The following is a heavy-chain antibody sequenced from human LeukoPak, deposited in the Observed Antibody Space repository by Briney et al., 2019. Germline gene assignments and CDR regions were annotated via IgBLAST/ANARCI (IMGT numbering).Heavy chain of an antibody. V-gene: IGHV4-4*07. CDR3: ARWGVRNIAAPHAFDI. J-gene: IGHJ3*02. CDR2: IYTSGST. D-gene: IGHD6-6*01. Sequence: MTSETLSLTCTVSGGSISSYYWSWIRQPAGKGLEWIGRIYTSGSTNYNPSLKSRVTMSVDTSKNQFSLKLSSVTAADTAVYYCARWGVRNIAAPHAFDIWGQGTMVTVSS. CDR1: GGSISSYY.